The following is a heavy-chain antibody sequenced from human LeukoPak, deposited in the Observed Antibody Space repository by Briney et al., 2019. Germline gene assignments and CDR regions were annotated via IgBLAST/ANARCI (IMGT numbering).Heavy chain of an antibody. D-gene: IGHD4-17*01. CDR2: ISGSGGST. J-gene: IGHJ6*03. CDR3: ANYGDPYYYYYMDV. Sequence: PGGSLRLSCAASGFTFSSYAMSWVRQAPGKGLEWVSAISGSGGSTYYAGSVKGRFTISRDNSKNTLYLQMNSLRAEDTAVYYCANYGDPYYYYYMDVWGKGTTVTVSS. V-gene: IGHV3-23*01. CDR1: GFTFSSYA.